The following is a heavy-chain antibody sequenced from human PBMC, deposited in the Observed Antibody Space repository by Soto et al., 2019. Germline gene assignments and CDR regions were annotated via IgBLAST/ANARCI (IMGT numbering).Heavy chain of an antibody. V-gene: IGHV3-11*01. CDR2: ISSSGSTI. CDR3: ARSEMATNGPSGYFDY. Sequence: GGSLRLSCAASGFTFNDYYMTWIRQAPGKGLEWISYISSSGSTIYYADSVKGRFTISRDNAKKSLYLQMNSLRADDTAVYYCARSEMATNGPSGYFDYWGQGTLVTVSS. CDR1: GFTFNDYY. D-gene: IGHD1-1*01. J-gene: IGHJ4*02.